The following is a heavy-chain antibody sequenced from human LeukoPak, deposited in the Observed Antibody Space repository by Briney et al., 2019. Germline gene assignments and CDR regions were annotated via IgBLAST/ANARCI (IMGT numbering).Heavy chain of an antibody. J-gene: IGHJ4*02. Sequence: GGSLRLSCAASGFTFDDYAMHWVRQAPGKGLEWVSLISWDGGSTYYADSVKGRFTISRDNSKNSLYLQMNSLRAEDTALYYCAKGTSSWHEFDYWGQGTLVTVSS. D-gene: IGHD6-13*01. CDR1: GFTFDDYA. V-gene: IGHV3-43D*03. CDR3: AKGTSSWHEFDY. CDR2: ISWDGGST.